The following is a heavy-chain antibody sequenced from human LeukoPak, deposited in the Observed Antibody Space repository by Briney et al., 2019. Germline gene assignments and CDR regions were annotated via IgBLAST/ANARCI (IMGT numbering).Heavy chain of an antibody. CDR1: GGSISSYY. V-gene: IGHV4-59*01. CDR2: IYYSGTT. J-gene: IGHJ5*02. CDR3: ARSTPVTNWFDP. D-gene: IGHD4-11*01. Sequence: SETLSLTCTVSGGSISSYYWSWIRQPPGKGLEWIGCIYYSGTTNYNPSLKSRVTISGDTSKNQLSLKLNSVTAADTAVYYRARSTPVTNWFDPWGQGTLVTVSS.